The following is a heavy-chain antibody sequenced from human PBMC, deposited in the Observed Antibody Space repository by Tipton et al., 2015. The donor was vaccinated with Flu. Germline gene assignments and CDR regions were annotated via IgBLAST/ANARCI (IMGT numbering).Heavy chain of an antibody. CDR2: ISYSGST. CDR3: ASTSNYGRRIEPDFDS. Sequence: TLSLTCTVSYNSINTYYWTWIRQPPGRGLEWIGSISYSGSTDYNPSLKSRVTISGDTSTNQLSLKLTSVTAADTAVYYCASTSNYGRRIEPDFDSWGQGTLVTVS. J-gene: IGHJ4*02. V-gene: IGHV4-59*08. CDR1: YNSINTYY. D-gene: IGHD3-16*01.